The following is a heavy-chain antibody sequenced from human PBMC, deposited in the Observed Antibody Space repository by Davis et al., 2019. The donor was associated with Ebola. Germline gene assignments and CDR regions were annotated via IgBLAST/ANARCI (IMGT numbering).Heavy chain of an antibody. CDR3: ARVSDSSGYYGAFDI. CDR2: INPNSGGT. CDR1: GYSFPTYG. D-gene: IGHD3-22*01. V-gene: IGHV1-2*04. J-gene: IGHJ3*02. Sequence: ASVKVSCKASGYSFPTYGVSWVRQAPGQGLEWMGWINPNSGGTNYAQKFQGWVTMTRDTSINTAYMELSRLRSDDTAVYYCARVSDSSGYYGAFDIWGQGTMVTVSS.